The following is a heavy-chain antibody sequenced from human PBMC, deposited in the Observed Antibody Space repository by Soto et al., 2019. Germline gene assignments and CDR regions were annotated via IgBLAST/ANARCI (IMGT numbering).Heavy chain of an antibody. V-gene: IGHV1-24*01. J-gene: IGHJ4*02. CDR2: FDPEDGET. Sequence: PGKGLEWRGGFDPEDGETIYAQKVQGRVTMTEDTSTDTADMELSSLKSEDTAVYYCATDTKQLVRGKYYFDYWGQGTLVTVSS. D-gene: IGHD6-13*01. CDR3: ATDTKQLVRGKYYFDY.